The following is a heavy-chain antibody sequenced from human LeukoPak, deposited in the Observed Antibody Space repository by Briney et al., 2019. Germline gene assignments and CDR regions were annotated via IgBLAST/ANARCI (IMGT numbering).Heavy chain of an antibody. D-gene: IGHD2-21*01. CDR1: GFTLSLAW. J-gene: IGHJ6*02. V-gene: IGHV3-7*01. CDR2: IKQDGSEK. Sequence: GGSLRLSCATSGFTLSLAWMHWVRQAPGKGLEWVANIKQDGSEKDYVDSVKGRFTISRDNAKNSLYLQMNNLRAEDTAVYYCARYCGGDCYGMDVWGQGTTVTVSS. CDR3: ARYCGGDCYGMDV.